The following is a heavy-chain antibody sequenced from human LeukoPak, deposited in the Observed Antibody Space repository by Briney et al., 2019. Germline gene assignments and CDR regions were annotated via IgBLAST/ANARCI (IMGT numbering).Heavy chain of an antibody. Sequence: GGSLRLSCAASGFTFSSYAMSWVRQAPGKGLEWVSAISGSGGSTYYADSVRGRFTISRDNSKNTLYLQMNSLRAEDTAVYYCAKHEGFIHYSAVAVYFDYWGQGTLVTVSS. J-gene: IGHJ4*02. V-gene: IGHV3-23*01. CDR1: GFTFSSYA. D-gene: IGHD6-19*01. CDR3: AKHEGFIHYSAVAVYFDY. CDR2: ISGSGGST.